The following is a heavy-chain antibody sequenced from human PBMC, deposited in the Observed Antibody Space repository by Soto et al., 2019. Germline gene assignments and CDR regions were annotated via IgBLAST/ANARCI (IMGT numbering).Heavy chain of an antibody. D-gene: IGHD3-22*01. CDR3: ARTSYDSSGTAADP. CDR2: IHYSGST. V-gene: IGHV4-59*12. Sequence: SETLSLTCTVSGDSISSYYWSWIRQPPGKGLEWIGYIHYSGSTNYNPSLKSRVTISVDTSKNQFSLKLSSVTAADTAVYYCARTSYDSSGTAADPWGQGTLVTVSS. J-gene: IGHJ5*02. CDR1: GDSISSYY.